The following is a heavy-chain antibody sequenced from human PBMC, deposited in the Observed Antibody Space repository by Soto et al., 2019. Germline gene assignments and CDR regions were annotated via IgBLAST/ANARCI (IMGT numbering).Heavy chain of an antibody. V-gene: IGHV1-46*01. D-gene: IGHD3-10*01. CDR2: INPSGGST. J-gene: IGHJ6*02. CDR3: AREPFTMVRGVAYYYYGMDV. Sequence: ASVKVSCTASGYTFTSYYMHWVRQAPGQGLEWMGIINPSGGSTSYAQKFQGRVTMTRDTSTSTVYMELSSLRSEDTAVYYCAREPFTMVRGVAYYYYGMDVWGQGTTVTVSS. CDR1: GYTFTSYY.